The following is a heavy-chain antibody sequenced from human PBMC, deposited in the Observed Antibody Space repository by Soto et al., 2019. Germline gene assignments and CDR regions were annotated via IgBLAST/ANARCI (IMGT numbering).Heavy chain of an antibody. CDR3: ARSWQQLYYYYYGMDV. V-gene: IGHV3-11*01. D-gene: IGHD6-13*01. J-gene: IGHJ6*02. CDR1: GFTFSDYY. CDR2: ISSSGSTI. Sequence: GGSLRLSCAASGFTFSDYYMSWIRQAPGKGLEWVSYISSSGSTIYYADSVKGRFTISRDNAKNSLYLQMNSLRAEDTAVYYCARSWQQLYYYYYGMDVWGQGTTVTVS.